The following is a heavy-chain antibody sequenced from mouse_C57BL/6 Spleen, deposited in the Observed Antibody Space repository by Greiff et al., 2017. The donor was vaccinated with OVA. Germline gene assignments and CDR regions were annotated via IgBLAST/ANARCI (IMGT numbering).Heavy chain of an antibody. D-gene: IGHD2-1*01. Sequence: VQLKQSGPELVKPGASVKISCKASGYTFTDYYMNWVKPSHGKSLEWIGDINPNNGGTSYNQKFKGKATLTVDKSSSTAYMELRSLTSEDSAVYYCAREEGRSTRRFAYWGQGTLVTVAA. V-gene: IGHV1-26*01. CDR3: AREEGRSTRRFAY. J-gene: IGHJ3*01. CDR1: GYTFTDYY. CDR2: INPNNGGT.